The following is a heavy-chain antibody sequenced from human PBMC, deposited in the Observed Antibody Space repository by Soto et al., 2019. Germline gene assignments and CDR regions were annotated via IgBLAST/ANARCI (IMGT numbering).Heavy chain of an antibody. Sequence: NPSETLSLTCAVSGGSISSGGYSWSWIRQPPGKGLEWIGYIYHSGSTYYSPSLKSRVTISVDRSKNQFSLKLSSVTAADTAVYYCARRRGFPYYYGMDVWGQGTTVTVSS. V-gene: IGHV4-30-2*01. D-gene: IGHD5-12*01. CDR3: ARRRGFPYYYGMDV. CDR1: GGSISSGGYS. J-gene: IGHJ6*02. CDR2: IYHSGST.